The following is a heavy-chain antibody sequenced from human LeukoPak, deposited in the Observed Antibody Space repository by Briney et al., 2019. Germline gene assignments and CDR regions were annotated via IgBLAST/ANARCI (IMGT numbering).Heavy chain of an antibody. D-gene: IGHD2-2*01. CDR1: GFIFSSYA. V-gene: IGHV3-64*01. J-gene: IGHJ4*02. Sequence: GGSLRLSCAASGFIFSSYAMHWVRQAPGKGLESVSAISGNGGSTYYANSVRGRFTISRDNSKNTLYLQMGSLRADDMAVYYCASPIVVPAASDYWGQGTLVTVSS. CDR2: ISGNGGST. CDR3: ASPIVVPAASDY.